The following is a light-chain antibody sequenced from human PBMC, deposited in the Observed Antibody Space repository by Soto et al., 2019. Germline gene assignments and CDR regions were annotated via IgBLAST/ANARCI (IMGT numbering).Light chain of an antibody. CDR2: DAS. CDR3: QQRSNWPPWT. V-gene: IGKV3-11*01. Sequence: EIVLTQSPATLSLSPGERATLSCRASQSVSSYLAWYQQKPGQAPRLLIYDASNRAPGIPARFSGSGSGTDFTLTISSLEPEDFAVYYCQQRSNWPPWTFGQRTKVEIK. J-gene: IGKJ1*01. CDR1: QSVSSY.